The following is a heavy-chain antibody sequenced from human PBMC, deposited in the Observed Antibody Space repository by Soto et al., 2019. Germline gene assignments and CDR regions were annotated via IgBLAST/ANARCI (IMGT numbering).Heavy chain of an antibody. V-gene: IGHV1-18*01. CDR2: ISAYNGNT. J-gene: IGHJ6*03. Sequence: ASVKVSCKASGYTFTSYGISWVRQAPGQGLEWMGWISAYNGNTNYAQKLQGRVTMTTDTSTSTAYMELRSLRSDDTAVYYCARDRLHLYYYYYMDVWGKGTTVTVSS. CDR3: ARDRLHLYYYYYMDV. D-gene: IGHD4-4*01. CDR1: GYTFTSYG.